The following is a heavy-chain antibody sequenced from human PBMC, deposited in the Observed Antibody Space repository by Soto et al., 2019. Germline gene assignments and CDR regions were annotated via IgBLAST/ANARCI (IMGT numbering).Heavy chain of an antibody. J-gene: IGHJ3*01. V-gene: IGHV4-4*07. CDR2: IYISGST. Sequence: SETLSLTCVFSGGSISTFYWNWIRQSAGERLEWIGRIYISGSTNYNPSLKSRVAMSVDTPNNQFSLRLSSVTAADTGVYYCARGGRDGFDLGGQGTLVTVSS. CDR3: ARGGRDGFDL. CDR1: GGSISTFY.